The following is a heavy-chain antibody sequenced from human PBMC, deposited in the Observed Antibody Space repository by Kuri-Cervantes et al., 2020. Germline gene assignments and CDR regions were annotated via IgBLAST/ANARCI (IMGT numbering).Heavy chain of an antibody. CDR2: IKQDGSEK. CDR3: AREGQDDYGDYWNFWFDP. Sequence: ETLSLTCAASGFTFSSYWMSWVRQAPGKGLEWVANIKQDGSEKYYVDSVKGRFTISRDNAKNSLYLQMNSLRAEDTAVYYCAREGQDDYGDYWNFWFDPWGQGTLVTVSS. CDR1: GFTFSSYW. V-gene: IGHV3-7*01. J-gene: IGHJ5*02. D-gene: IGHD4-17*01.